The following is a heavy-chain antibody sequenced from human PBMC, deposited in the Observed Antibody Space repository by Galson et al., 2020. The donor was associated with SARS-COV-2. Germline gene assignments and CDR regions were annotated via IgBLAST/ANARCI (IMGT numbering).Heavy chain of an antibody. CDR2: IHPGDSDP. Sequence: KIGESLKISCKGSGYSFTSYWIGWVRQMPGKGLEWMGIIHPGDSDPRYSPSFQGQVTISADKSISTAYLQWSSLKASDTAMYYCAISPTDCSSTSCYYYFDYWGQGTLVTVSS. V-gene: IGHV5-51*01. CDR1: GYSFTSYW. J-gene: IGHJ4*02. D-gene: IGHD2-2*01. CDR3: AISPTDCSSTSCYYYFDY.